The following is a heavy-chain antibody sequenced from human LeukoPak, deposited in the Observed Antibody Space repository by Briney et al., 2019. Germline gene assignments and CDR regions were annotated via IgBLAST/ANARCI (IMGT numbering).Heavy chain of an antibody. CDR1: GDSISSYY. J-gene: IGHJ4*02. V-gene: IGHV4-59*12. Sequence: SETLSLTCSVSGDSISSYYWSWIRQPPGKGLEWIGYIYYSGSTNYNPSLKSRVTISVDTSENQFSLKLSSVTAADTAVYYCARERSYSSGYDYWGQGTLVTVSS. CDR3: ARERSYSSGYDY. CDR2: IYYSGST. D-gene: IGHD6-19*01.